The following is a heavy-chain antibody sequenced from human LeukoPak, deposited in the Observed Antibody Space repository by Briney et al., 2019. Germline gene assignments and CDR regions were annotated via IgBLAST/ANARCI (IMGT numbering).Heavy chain of an antibody. CDR2: IYYSGGT. D-gene: IGHD3-22*01. CDR1: GGSISSYY. CDR3: ARYNYYDSSGYYPLLFDY. V-gene: IGHV4-59*01. Sequence: SETLSLTCTVSGGSISSYYWSWIRQPPGKGLEWIAYIYYSGGTSYNPSLKSRVTISVDTSKNQFSLKLSSVTAADTAVYYCARYNYYDSSGYYPLLFDYWGQGTLVTVSS. J-gene: IGHJ4*02.